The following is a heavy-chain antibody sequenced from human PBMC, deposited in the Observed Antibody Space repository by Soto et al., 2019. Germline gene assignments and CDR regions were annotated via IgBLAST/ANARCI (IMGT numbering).Heavy chain of an antibody. V-gene: IGHV4-34*01. CDR1: GGSFSGYY. D-gene: IGHD3-10*01. CDR3: ARAGRMARGVIITRPSWFDP. Sequence: LSLTCAVYGGSFSGYYWSWIRQPPGKGLEWIGEINHSGSTNYNPSLKSRVTISVDTSKNQFSLKLSSVTAADTAVYYCARAGRMARGVIITRPSWFDPWGQGTLVTVSS. CDR2: INHSGST. J-gene: IGHJ5*02.